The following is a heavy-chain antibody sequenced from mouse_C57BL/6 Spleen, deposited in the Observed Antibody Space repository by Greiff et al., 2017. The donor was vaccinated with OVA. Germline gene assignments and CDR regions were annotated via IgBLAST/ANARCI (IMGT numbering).Heavy chain of an antibody. CDR2: INPNNGGT. D-gene: IGHD2-1*01. Sequence: EVKLVESGPELVKPGASVKMSCKASGYTFTDYNMHWVKQSHGKSLEWIGYINPNNGGTNYNQKFKGKATLTVNKSSRTAYMELRSLTSEDSAVYYCAASNYYYFDYWGQGTTLTVSS. J-gene: IGHJ2*01. CDR3: AASNYYYFDY. CDR1: GYTFTDYN. V-gene: IGHV1-22*01.